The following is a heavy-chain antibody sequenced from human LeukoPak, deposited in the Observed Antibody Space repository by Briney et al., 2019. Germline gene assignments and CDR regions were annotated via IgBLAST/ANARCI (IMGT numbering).Heavy chain of an antibody. CDR2: ISDSGGST. V-gene: IGHV3-23*01. CDR1: GFTFSSCA. J-gene: IGHJ5*02. CDR3: AKQDPYTSGWYP. Sequence: GGSLRLSCAASGFTFSSCAMSWVRQAPGKGLEWVSAISDSGGSTYYADSVKGRFTISRDNSKNTLWLQMNNLRADDTAVYYCAKQDPYTSGWYPWGQGTLVTVPS. D-gene: IGHD6-19*01.